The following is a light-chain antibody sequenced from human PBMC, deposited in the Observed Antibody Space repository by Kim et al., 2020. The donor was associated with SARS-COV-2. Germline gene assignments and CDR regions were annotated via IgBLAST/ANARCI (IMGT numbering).Light chain of an antibody. CDR2: DVS. V-gene: IGLV2-14*04. J-gene: IGLJ3*02. CDR3: SSYTSSRTWV. CDR1: SSDVGGYTY. Sequence: GQSITISCTGTSSDVGGYTYVSWYQQHPGKAPKLMVYDVSQRPSGVSNRFSDSKSGNTTSLTISGLQAEDEADYHCSSYTSSRTWVFGGGTQLTVL.